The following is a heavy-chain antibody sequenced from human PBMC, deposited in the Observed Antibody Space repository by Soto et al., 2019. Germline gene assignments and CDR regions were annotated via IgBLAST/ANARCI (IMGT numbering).Heavy chain of an antibody. CDR3: AVVGADI. CDR2: ILYDGSKT. J-gene: IGHJ4*02. Sequence: PWGSLRLSCAASGCSLTNHMMHSGRQAPGKGLEWVADILYDGSKTYYADSVKGRFTISRDSSKNTLYLQMNSLRAEDPAVYYCAVVGADIWGQGTLVTVSS. D-gene: IGHD2-15*01. CDR1: GCSLTNHM. V-gene: IGHV3-30-3*01.